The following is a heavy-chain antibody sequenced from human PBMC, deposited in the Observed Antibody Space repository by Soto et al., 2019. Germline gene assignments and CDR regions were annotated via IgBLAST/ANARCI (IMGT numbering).Heavy chain of an antibody. CDR3: ARVHVHCSGGSCYSNWFDP. V-gene: IGHV1-69*06. J-gene: IGHJ5*02. D-gene: IGHD2-15*01. Sequence: SVKVSCKASGDTFSSYAISWVRQAPGQGLEWIGAIIPIFGTANYAQKFQGRVTITADKSTSTAYMELSSLRSEDTAVYYCARVHVHCSGGSCYSNWFDPWGQGTLVTVSS. CDR1: GDTFSSYA. CDR2: IIPIFGTA.